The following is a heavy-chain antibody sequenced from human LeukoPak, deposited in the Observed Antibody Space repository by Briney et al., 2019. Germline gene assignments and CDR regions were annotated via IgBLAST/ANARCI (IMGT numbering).Heavy chain of an antibody. Sequence: KPSETLSLTCTVSGGSIRSYYWDWIRQPAGKGLEWIGRVYPSGRTSYNSSLQSRVTMSVETSKNQISLKLYSVTAADTAVYYCARDYFDSSGYYYLAYWGQGTLVAVSS. V-gene: IGHV4-4*07. D-gene: IGHD3-22*01. J-gene: IGHJ4*02. CDR1: GGSIRSYY. CDR2: VYPSGRT. CDR3: ARDYFDSSGYYYLAY.